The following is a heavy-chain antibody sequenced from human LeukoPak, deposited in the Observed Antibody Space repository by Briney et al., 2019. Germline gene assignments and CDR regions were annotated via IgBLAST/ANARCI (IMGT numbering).Heavy chain of an antibody. CDR1: GGSIGSSSYY. CDR3: ARHPRLESTAAAGKFDP. CDR2: IYYSGST. Sequence: PSETLSLTCTVSGGSIGSSSYYWGWIRQPPGKGLEWIGSIYYSGSTYYNPSLKSRVTISVDTSKNQFSLKLSSVTAADTAVYYCARHPRLESTAAAGKFDPWGQGTLVTVSS. J-gene: IGHJ5*02. D-gene: IGHD6-13*01. V-gene: IGHV4-39*01.